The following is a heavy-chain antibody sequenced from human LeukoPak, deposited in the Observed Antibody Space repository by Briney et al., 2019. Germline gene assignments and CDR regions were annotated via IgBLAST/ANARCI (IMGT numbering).Heavy chain of an antibody. CDR3: AKGLSRYRDGYNFDY. CDR2: MNPNSGNT. D-gene: IGHD1-26*01. CDR1: GYTFTSYD. Sequence: GASVKVSCKASGYTFTSYDINWVRQATGQGLEWMGWMNPNSGNTGYAQKFQGRVTMTRNTSISTAYMELSSLRAEDTAVYYCAKGLSRYRDGYNFDYWGQGTLVTVSS. V-gene: IGHV1-8*01. J-gene: IGHJ4*02.